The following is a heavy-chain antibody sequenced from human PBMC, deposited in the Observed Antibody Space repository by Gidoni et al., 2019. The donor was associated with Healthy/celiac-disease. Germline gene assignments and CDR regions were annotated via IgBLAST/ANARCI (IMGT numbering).Heavy chain of an antibody. Sequence: QVQLQESGPGLVTPSETLSLTCTVSGGSISSYYWSWIRQPPGKGLEWIGYIYYSGSTNYNPSLKSRVTISVDTSKNQFSLKLSSVTAADTAVYYCASCREQLGTNWFDPWGQGTLVTVSS. CDR2: IYYSGST. CDR3: ASCREQLGTNWFDP. D-gene: IGHD6-13*01. J-gene: IGHJ5*02. V-gene: IGHV4-59*01. CDR1: GGSISSYY.